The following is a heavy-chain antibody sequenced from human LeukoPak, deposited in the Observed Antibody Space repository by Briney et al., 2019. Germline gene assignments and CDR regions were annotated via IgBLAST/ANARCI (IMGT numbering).Heavy chain of an antibody. CDR3: ARDEIVATTKANYYYYMDV. D-gene: IGHD5-12*01. J-gene: IGHJ6*03. CDR1: GFTFDDYG. Sequence: GGSLRLSCAASGFTFDDYGMSWVRQAPGKGLEWVSGISWNSGSIGYADSVKGRFTISRDNAKNSLYLQMNSLRAEDTAVYYCARDEIVATTKANYYYYMDVWGKGTTVTISS. CDR2: ISWNSGSI. V-gene: IGHV3-20*04.